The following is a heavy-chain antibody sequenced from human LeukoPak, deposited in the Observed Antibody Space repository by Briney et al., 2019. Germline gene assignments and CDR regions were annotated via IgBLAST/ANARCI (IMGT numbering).Heavy chain of an antibody. V-gene: IGHV4-59*08. J-gene: IGHJ5*02. CDR3: ARVVVRGNNWFDP. D-gene: IGHD3-10*01. CDR1: GGSISSYY. Sequence: SETLSLTCTVSGGSISSYYWSWIRQPPGKGLEWIGYIYYSGSTNYNPSLKSRVTISVDTSKNQFSLKLSSVTAADTAVYYCARVVVRGNNWFDPWGQGTLVTVSS. CDR2: IYYSGST.